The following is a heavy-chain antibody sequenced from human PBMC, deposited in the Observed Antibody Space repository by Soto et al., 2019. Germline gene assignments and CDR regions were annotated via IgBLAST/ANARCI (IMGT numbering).Heavy chain of an antibody. CDR3: ARHVILGSTSCYFDY. J-gene: IGHJ4*02. D-gene: IGHD2-2*01. Sequence: SETLSLTCPVSGCSISRYYWSWIRQPPGKGLEWIGYIYYSGSTNYNPSLKSRVTISVDTSKNQFSLKLSSVTAADTAVYYCARHVILGSTSCYFDYWGQGTLVTVSS. V-gene: IGHV4-59*08. CDR1: GCSISRYY. CDR2: IYYSGST.